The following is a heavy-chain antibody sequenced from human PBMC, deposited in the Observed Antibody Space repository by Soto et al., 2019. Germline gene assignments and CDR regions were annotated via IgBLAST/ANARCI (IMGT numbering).Heavy chain of an antibody. CDR3: ARDRGGYGMDV. J-gene: IGHJ6*02. Sequence: QVQLQESGPGLVKPSQTLSLTCTVSGDSISGGYYWSWIRQHPGKGLEWIGYVSPSGTTYYNPSLNGRVSISRDTSKTQFSLEVTSVTAADTAVYHCARDRGGYGMDVWGQGTTVTVSS. CDR1: GDSISGGYY. CDR2: VSPSGTT. V-gene: IGHV4-31*03.